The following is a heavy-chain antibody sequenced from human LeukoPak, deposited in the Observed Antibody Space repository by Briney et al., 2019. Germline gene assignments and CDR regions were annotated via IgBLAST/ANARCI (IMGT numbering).Heavy chain of an antibody. D-gene: IGHD5-24*01. V-gene: IGHV3-30*02. J-gene: IGHJ4*02. CDR2: IRDDGSNK. CDR3: AKDAGLHTPYYFDY. Sequence: GGSLRLSCAASGFTFSSYGMHWVRQAPGKGLEWVGFIRDDGSNKYYADSVKGRFTISRDNSKNTLYLQMNSLRAEDTAVYYCAKDAGLHTPYYFDYWGQGTLVTVSS. CDR1: GFTFSSYG.